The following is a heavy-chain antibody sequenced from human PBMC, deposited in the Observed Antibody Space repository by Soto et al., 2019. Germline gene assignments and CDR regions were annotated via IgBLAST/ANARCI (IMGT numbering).Heavy chain of an antibody. CDR1: GFTFNSFA. Sequence: VGSLRLSCAASGFTFNSFAMTWVRQAPGKGLEWVSGISASGGTTYYADSVKGRFTVSSDNSKNTLYLQMNSLRAEDTALYYCARSHCGADCYSRLDYWGQGTLVTVSS. CDR3: ARSHCGADCYSRLDY. J-gene: IGHJ4*02. CDR2: ISASGGTT. D-gene: IGHD2-21*02. V-gene: IGHV3-23*01.